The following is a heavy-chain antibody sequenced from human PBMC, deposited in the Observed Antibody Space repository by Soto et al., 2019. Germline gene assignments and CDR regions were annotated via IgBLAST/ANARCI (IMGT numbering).Heavy chain of an antibody. Sequence: ASVKVSCKASGYTFTSYGISWVRQAPGQGLEWMGRISAYNGNTNYAQQLQGRVTMPTDTSTSTAYMELRSLRSDDTAVYYCARGSGKDIVVVPAAIRVVALDVWGQGTTVTVSS. J-gene: IGHJ6*02. CDR1: GYTFTSYG. V-gene: IGHV1-18*04. D-gene: IGHD2-2*02. CDR2: ISAYNGNT. CDR3: ARGSGKDIVVVPAAIRVVALDV.